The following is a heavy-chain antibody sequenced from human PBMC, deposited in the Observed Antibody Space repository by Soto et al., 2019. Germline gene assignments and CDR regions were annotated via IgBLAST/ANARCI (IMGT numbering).Heavy chain of an antibody. CDR3: ARSISGPDY. CDR1: GFTFSSHW. V-gene: IGHV3-7*01. CDR2: IKQDGSEK. Sequence: GGSLRLSCAASGFTFSSHWMSWVRQAPGKGLEWVANIKQDGSEKYYVDSVKGRFTISRDNAKNSLYLQMNSLRDEDTAVYYCARSISGPDYWGQGTLVTVSS. D-gene: IGHD6-19*01. J-gene: IGHJ4*02.